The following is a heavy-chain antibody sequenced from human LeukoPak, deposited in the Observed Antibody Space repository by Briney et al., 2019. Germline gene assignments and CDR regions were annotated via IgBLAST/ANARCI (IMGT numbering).Heavy chain of an antibody. CDR3: AARTERATFDY. CDR1: GGSISSSSYY. J-gene: IGHJ4*02. V-gene: IGHV4-39*01. D-gene: IGHD5-24*01. CDR2: IYYSGST. Sequence: SETLSLTCTVSGGSISSSSYYWGWIRQPPGKGLEWIGSIYYSGSTYYNPSLESRVTISVDTSKNQFSLKLSSVTAADTAVYYCAARTERATFDYWGQGTLVTVSS.